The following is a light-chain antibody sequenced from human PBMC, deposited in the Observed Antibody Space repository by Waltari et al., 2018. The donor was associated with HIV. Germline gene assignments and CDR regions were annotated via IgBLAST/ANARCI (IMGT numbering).Light chain of an antibody. CDR1: SSNIGSNT. V-gene: IGLV1-44*01. J-gene: IGLJ2*01. CDR2: SNN. CDR3: AAWDDSLNGVV. Sequence: QSVLTQPPSASGTPGQRVTISCSGSSSNIGSNTVNWYQQLPGTAPKLLIYSNNQRPSGVPDRVSGSKSGISASLAISGLQSEDEADYYCAAWDDSLNGVVFGGGTKLTVL.